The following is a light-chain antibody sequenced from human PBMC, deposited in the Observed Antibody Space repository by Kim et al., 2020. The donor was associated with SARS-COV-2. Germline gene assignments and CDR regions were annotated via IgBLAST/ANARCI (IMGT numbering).Light chain of an antibody. CDR2: YSN. Sequence: SYELTQPPSVSVAPGKTAKIACGASNIGFKSVHWYQQRPGQAPVPVIYYSNDRPSGIPERFSGSNSGNTATLTISRVEVGAEADYYCQVWDNSRDVVVFG. CDR1: NIGFKS. CDR3: QVWDNSRDVVV. V-gene: IGLV3-21*04. J-gene: IGLJ2*01.